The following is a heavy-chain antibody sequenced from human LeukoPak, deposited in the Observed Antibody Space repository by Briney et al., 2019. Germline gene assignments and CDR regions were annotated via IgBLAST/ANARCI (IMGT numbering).Heavy chain of an antibody. V-gene: IGHV3-64*01. D-gene: IGHD6-19*01. CDR2: ISSNGGST. CDR3: ASFSIAVAGTRGAFDI. J-gene: IGHJ3*02. Sequence: GGSLRLSCAASGFTFSSYAMHWVRQAPGKELEYVSAISSNGGSTYYANSVKGRFTISRDNSKNTLYLQMGSLRAEDMAVYYCASFSIAVAGTRGAFDIWGQGTMVTVSS. CDR1: GFTFSSYA.